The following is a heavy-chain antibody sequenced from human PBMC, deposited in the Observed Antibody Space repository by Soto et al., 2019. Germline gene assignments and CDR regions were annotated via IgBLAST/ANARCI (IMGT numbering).Heavy chain of an antibody. CDR1: GGSISSYY. V-gene: IGHV4-59*01. CDR3: ARVGITAHDAFDI. Sequence: SETLSLTCTVSGGSISSYYWSWIRQPPGKGLEWIGYIYYSGSTNYNPSLKSRVTISVDTSKNQFSLKLSSVTAADTAVYYCARVGITAHDAFDIWGQGTMVTFS. CDR2: IYYSGST. D-gene: IGHD3-16*01. J-gene: IGHJ3*02.